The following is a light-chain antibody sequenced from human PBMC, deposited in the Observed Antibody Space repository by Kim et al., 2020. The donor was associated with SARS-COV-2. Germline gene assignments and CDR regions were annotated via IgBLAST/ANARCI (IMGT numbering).Light chain of an antibody. V-gene: IGKV1-5*01. CDR3: HNYNSDSRA. J-gene: IGKJ1*01. CDR2: NAH. Sequence: ASIGDSVTISSRASQSVGTWMAWYHQRPGQAPKALIYNAHTLERGVPSRFSGSGSGTTFTLTISGLQPDDFATYYCHNYNSDSRAFGQGTKVDIK. CDR1: QSVGTW.